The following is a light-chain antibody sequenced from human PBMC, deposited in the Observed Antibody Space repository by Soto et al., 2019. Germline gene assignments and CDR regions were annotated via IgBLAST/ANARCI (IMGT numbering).Light chain of an antibody. Sequence: EIVLTQSPDTLSLSPGERATLSCRTSQNVNSNFLAWYQQKPGQAPRLLFYDASTRAAGVPDRFRGGGSGTDFTLTITRLEPEDFAIYYCKQYGRSPLLYAFGQGTRVGVK. CDR3: KQYGRSPLLYA. CDR2: DAS. V-gene: IGKV3-20*01. J-gene: IGKJ2*01. CDR1: QNVNSNF.